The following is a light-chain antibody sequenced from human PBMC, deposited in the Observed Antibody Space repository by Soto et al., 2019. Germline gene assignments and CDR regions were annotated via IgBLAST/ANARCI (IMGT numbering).Light chain of an antibody. Sequence: EVVLTQSPGTLSLPPGERATLYCRPSPTVNNNYLAWYQQKPGRAPRLLIFGAFNRATGIPDRFSGSVSGTDFTLSISGLEPEDFVLYYGQQYDTSPLSFGGWPKVHIK. CDR3: QQYDTSPLS. CDR1: PTVNNNY. J-gene: IGKJ4*01. V-gene: IGKV3-20*01. CDR2: GAF.